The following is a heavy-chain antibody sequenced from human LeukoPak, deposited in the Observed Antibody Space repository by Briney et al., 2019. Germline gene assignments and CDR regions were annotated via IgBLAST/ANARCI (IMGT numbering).Heavy chain of an antibody. J-gene: IGHJ4*02. D-gene: IGHD4-17*01. CDR2: IYSGGST. V-gene: IGHV3-53*01. Sequence: HAGGSLRLPCAASGFTVSSNYMSWVRQAPGKGLEWVSVIYSGGSTYYADSVKGRFTISRDNSKNTLYLQMNSLRAEDTAVYYCAREGDYDGKNYWGQGTLVTVSS. CDR3: AREGDYDGKNY. CDR1: GFTVSSNY.